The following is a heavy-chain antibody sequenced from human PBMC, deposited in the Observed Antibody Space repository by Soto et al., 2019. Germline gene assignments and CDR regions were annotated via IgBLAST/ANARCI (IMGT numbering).Heavy chain of an antibody. Sequence: SETLSLTCTVSGGSISSSNYYWGWFRQPPGKGLEWIGSIYYSGSTYYNPSLKSRVTISVDTSKNQFSLKLSSVTAADTAVYYCACIFSGGYGYGFYYYGMDVWGQGTTVT. CDR3: ACIFSGGYGYGFYYYGMDV. D-gene: IGHD5-18*01. CDR2: IYYSGST. J-gene: IGHJ6*02. CDR1: GGSISSSNYY. V-gene: IGHV4-39*01.